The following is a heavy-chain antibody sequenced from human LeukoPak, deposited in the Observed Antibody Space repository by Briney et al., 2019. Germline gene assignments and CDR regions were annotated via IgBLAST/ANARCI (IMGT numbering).Heavy chain of an antibody. CDR3: ARDPFG. V-gene: IGHV3-21*01. CDR2: ISAAGTFI. J-gene: IGHJ4*02. D-gene: IGHD3-10*01. Sequence: PGGSLRLSCAASGFLFSSYSMNWVRQAPGKGLEWVSSISAAGTFIYYANSVKGRFTISRDNAEGTLHLQMNSLSAEDTAIYYCARDPFGWGQGTLVTVSS. CDR1: GFLFSSYS.